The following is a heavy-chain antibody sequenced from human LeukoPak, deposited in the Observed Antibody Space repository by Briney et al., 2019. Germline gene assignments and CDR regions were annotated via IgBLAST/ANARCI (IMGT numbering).Heavy chain of an antibody. CDR1: GFTFASYE. J-gene: IGHJ5*02. CDR2: ISSSSSYI. D-gene: IGHD3-3*01. CDR3: AVGNYDFWRPHWFDP. V-gene: IGHV3-21*01. Sequence: PGGSLRLSCAASGFTFASYEMNWVRQAPGKGLEWVSSISSSSSYIYYADSVKGRFTISRDNAKNSLYLQMNSLRAEDTAVYYCAVGNYDFWRPHWFDPWGQGTLVTVS.